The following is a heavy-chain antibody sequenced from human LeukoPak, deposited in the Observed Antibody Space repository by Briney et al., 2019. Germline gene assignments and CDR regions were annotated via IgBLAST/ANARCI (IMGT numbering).Heavy chain of an antibody. V-gene: IGHV1-69*01. D-gene: IGHD6-19*01. CDR2: IIPIFGTA. Sequence: SVKVSCKASGGTFSSYAISWVRQAPGQGLEWMGGIIPIFGTANYAQKFQGRVTITADESTITAYMELSSLRSEDTSVYYCAVGYSSGWYVLDYWGQGVLVTVFS. J-gene: IGHJ4*02. CDR1: GGTFSSYA. CDR3: AVGYSSGWYVLDY.